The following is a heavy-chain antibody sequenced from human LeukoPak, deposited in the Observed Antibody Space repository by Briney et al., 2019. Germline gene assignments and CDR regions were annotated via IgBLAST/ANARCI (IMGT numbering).Heavy chain of an antibody. Sequence: SETLSLTCAVHGGSFSGYYWSWIRQPPGKGLEWIGEINHSGSTNYNPSLKSRVTISVDTSKNQFSLKLSSVTAADTDVYYCARGYSVAGLFQHWGQGTLVTVSS. V-gene: IGHV4-34*01. CDR3: ARGYSVAGLFQH. J-gene: IGHJ1*01. CDR1: GGSFSGYY. D-gene: IGHD6-19*01. CDR2: INHSGST.